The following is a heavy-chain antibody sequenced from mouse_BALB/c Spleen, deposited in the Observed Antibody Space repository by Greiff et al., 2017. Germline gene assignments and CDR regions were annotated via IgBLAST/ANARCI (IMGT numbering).Heavy chain of an antibody. V-gene: IGHV3-8*02. CDR2: ISYSGST. J-gene: IGHJ3*01. CDR3: ASGGITDYYGSTWFAY. D-gene: IGHD1-1*01. CDR1: GDSITSGY. Sequence: VQLKESGPSLVKPSQTLSLTCSVTGDSITSGYWNWIRKFPGNKLEYMGYISYSGSTYYNPSLKSRISITRDTSKNQYYLQLNSVTTEDTATYYGASGGITDYYGSTWFAYWGQGTLVTVSA.